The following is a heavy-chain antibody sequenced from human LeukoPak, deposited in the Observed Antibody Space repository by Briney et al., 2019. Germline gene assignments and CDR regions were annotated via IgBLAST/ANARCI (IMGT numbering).Heavy chain of an antibody. J-gene: IGHJ6*03. CDR2: MNPNSGNT. Sequence: GASVKVSCKASGYTFTSYDINWVRQATGQGLEWMGWMNPNSGNTGYAQKFQGRVTITADESTSTAYMELSSLRSEDTAVYYCARSPVGYYDYYYYMDVWGKGTTVTVSS. D-gene: IGHD3-10*01. CDR3: ARSPVGYYDYYYYMDV. V-gene: IGHV1-8*03. CDR1: GYTFTSYD.